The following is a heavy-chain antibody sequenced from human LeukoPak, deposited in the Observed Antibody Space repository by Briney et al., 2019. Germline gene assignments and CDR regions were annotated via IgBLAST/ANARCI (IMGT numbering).Heavy chain of an antibody. CDR2: IYYSWNT. J-gene: IGHJ4*02. Sequence: SETLSLTCTVSGVSISSSNSYWGWIRQPPGKGLEWIGSIYYSWNTYYNASINSQVSISIDTSNNQFPLRLTSVTAADTAVYYCARQTGSGLFILPGGQGTLVTVSS. CDR3: ARQTGSGLFILP. D-gene: IGHD3/OR15-3a*01. CDR1: GVSISSSNSY. V-gene: IGHV4-39*01.